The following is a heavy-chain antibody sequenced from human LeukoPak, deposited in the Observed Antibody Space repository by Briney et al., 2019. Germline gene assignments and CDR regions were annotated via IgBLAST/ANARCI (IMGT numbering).Heavy chain of an antibody. CDR1: GFIFSDYG. D-gene: IGHD1-1*01. J-gene: IGHJ4*02. CDR3: ARWGGTRQYYFDY. V-gene: IGHV3-33*01. CDR2: TRFDGSIK. Sequence: GGSLRLSCAVSGFIFSDYGFHWVRQAPGKGLEWVAVTRFDGSIKQYADSVKGRFTISRDDSKNTLYLQMNSLKSEDTAVYYCARWGGTRQYYFDYWGRGTLVTVCS.